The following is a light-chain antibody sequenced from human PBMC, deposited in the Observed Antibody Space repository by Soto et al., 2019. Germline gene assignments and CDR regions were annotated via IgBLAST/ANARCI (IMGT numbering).Light chain of an antibody. CDR3: QTWATGIQV. CDR1: SGHSTYA. Sequence: QAVVTQSPSASASLGASVKLTCTLSSGHSTYAIAWHQQQPEKGPRYLMKLNSDGTHYKGDGIPDRFSGSSSGAERYLTISSLQSEDEADYYCQTWATGIQVFGGGTKLTVL. CDR2: LNSDGTH. J-gene: IGLJ3*02. V-gene: IGLV4-69*01.